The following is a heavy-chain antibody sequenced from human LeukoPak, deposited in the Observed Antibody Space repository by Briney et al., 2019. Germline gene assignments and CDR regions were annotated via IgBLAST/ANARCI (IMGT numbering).Heavy chain of an antibody. CDR1: GFTFSSYA. V-gene: IGHV3-23*01. CDR3: ARTIAVAGRDFDY. J-gene: IGHJ4*02. CDR2: ISGSGGST. D-gene: IGHD6-19*01. Sequence: GGSLRLSCAAFGFTFSSYAMSWVRQAPGRGLEWVSAISGSGGSTYYADSVKGRFTISRDNAKNSLYLQMNSLRAEDTAVYYCARTIAVAGRDFDYWGQGTLVTVSS.